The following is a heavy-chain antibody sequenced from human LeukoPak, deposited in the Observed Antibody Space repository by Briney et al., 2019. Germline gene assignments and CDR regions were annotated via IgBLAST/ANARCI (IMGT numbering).Heavy chain of an antibody. V-gene: IGHV4-39*01. CDR2: IYYSGST. Sequence: PSETLSLTCAVYNESFSGYYWGWLRQPPGKGLEWIGSIYYSGSTYYNPSLKGRVTISVDTSKNQFSLKLSSVTAADTAVYYCARRDGYNPFDYWGQGTLVTVSS. D-gene: IGHD5-24*01. CDR1: NESFSGYY. CDR3: ARRDGYNPFDY. J-gene: IGHJ4*02.